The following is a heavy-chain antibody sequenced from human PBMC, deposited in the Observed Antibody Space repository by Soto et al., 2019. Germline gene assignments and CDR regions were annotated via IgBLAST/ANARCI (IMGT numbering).Heavy chain of an antibody. V-gene: IGHV1-69*13. D-gene: IGHD2-2*02. CDR3: ARDRLDCSSTSCYRGYYYGMDV. Sequence: GASVKVSCKASGGTFSSYAISWVRQAPGQGLEWMGGIIPIFGTANYAQKFQGRVTITADESTGTAYMELSSLRSEDTAVYYCARDRLDCSSTSCYRGYYYGMDVWGQGATVTVSS. J-gene: IGHJ6*02. CDR1: GGTFSSYA. CDR2: IIPIFGTA.